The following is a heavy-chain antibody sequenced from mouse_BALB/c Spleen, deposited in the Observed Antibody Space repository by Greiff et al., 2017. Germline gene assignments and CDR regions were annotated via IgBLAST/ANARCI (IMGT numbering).Heavy chain of an antibody. D-gene: IGHD1-2*01. Sequence: EVQLQESGGGLVQPGGSLKLSCAASGFTFSSYGMSWVRQTPDKRLELVATINSNGGSTYYPDSVKGRFTISRDNAKNTLYLQMSSLKSEDTAMYYCARDDYGLDYWGQGTTLTVSS. CDR2: INSNGGST. J-gene: IGHJ2*01. CDR1: GFTFSSYG. V-gene: IGHV5-6-3*01. CDR3: ARDDYGLDY.